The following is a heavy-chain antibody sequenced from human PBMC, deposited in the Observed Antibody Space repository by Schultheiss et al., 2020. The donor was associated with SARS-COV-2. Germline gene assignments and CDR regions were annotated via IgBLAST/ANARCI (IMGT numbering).Heavy chain of an antibody. D-gene: IGHD1-1*01. CDR2: IGGSGGST. CDR3: AAPSTGTSYMKPFDI. Sequence: GGSLRLSCAASGFTFSSYAMSWVRQAPGKGLEWVSAIGGSGGSTYYADSVKGRFTISRDNSKNTLYLQMNSLRAEDTAVYYCAAPSTGTSYMKPFDIWGPGTMVTVSS. J-gene: IGHJ3*02. CDR1: GFTFSSYA. V-gene: IGHV3-23*01.